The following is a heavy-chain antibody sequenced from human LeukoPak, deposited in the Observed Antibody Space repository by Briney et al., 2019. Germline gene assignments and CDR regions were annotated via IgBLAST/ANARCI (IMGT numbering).Heavy chain of an antibody. J-gene: IGHJ4*02. CDR2: ISWNSGSI. V-gene: IGHV3-9*03. CDR1: GFTFDDYA. D-gene: IGHD6-13*01. Sequence: GGSLRLSCAASGFTFDDYAMHWVRQAPGKGPEWVSGISWNSGSIGYADSVKGRFTISRDNAKNSLYLQMNSLRAEDMALYYCAKDISIAAAGYFDYWGQGTLVTVSS. CDR3: AKDISIAAAGYFDY.